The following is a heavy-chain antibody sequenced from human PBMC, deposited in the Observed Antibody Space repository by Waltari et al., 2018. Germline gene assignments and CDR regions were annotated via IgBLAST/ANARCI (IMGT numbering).Heavy chain of an antibody. CDR2: ISSGGSTI. J-gene: IGHJ4*02. D-gene: IGHD1-7*01. CDR3: ARGGYNWNSPFDY. Sequence: EVQLVESGGGLVQPGGSLRLSCAASGFTFSSYEMNWVRQAPGKGLEWVSYISSGGSTIYYADSVKGRFTISRDNAKNSLYLQMNSLRAEDTAVYYCARGGYNWNSPFDYWGQGTLVTVSS. CDR1: GFTFSSYE. V-gene: IGHV3-48*03.